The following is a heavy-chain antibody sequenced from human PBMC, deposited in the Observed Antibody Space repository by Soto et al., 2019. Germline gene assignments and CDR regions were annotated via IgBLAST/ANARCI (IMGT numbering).Heavy chain of an antibody. D-gene: IGHD2-15*01. CDR2: IWYDGSNK. J-gene: IGHJ4*02. V-gene: IGHV3-33*01. CDR3: ARDGWGGLGYCSGGSCYSDFDY. Sequence: GGSLRLSCAASGFTFSSYGMHWVRQAPGKGLEWVAVIWYDGSNKYYADSVKGRFTISRDNSKNTLYLQMNSLRAEDTAVYYCARDGWGGLGYCSGGSCYSDFDYWGQGTLVTVSS. CDR1: GFTFSSYG.